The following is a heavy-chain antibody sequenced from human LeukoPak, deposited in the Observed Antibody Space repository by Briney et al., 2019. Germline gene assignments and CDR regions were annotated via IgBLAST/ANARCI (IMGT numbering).Heavy chain of an antibody. J-gene: IGHJ4*02. Sequence: PSQTLSLTCTVSGGSISSGDYYWSWIRQPPGKGLEWIGSIYFTGSTYHNPSLKSRVTILEDRSKNQFHLKLTSVTAADTAVYFCAGGVASGTNRIAYWGQGTLVTVSS. CDR2: IYFTGST. CDR3: AGGVASGTNRIAY. V-gene: IGHV4-39*01. CDR1: GGSISSGDYY. D-gene: IGHD6-13*01.